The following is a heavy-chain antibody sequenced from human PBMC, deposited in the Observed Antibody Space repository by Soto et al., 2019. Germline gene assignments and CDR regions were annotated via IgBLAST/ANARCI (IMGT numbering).Heavy chain of an antibody. CDR2: ISAYNGNT. CDR3: ARGNMPAAEQPINH. J-gene: IGHJ4*02. V-gene: IGHV1-18*01. D-gene: IGHD6-13*01. Sequence: GASVKVSCKASGYTFTSYGISWVRHAPGQGLEWMGWISAYNGNTNYAQKLQGRVTMTTGTSTSTAYMELRSLRSDDTAVYYCARGNMPAAEQPINHGGEGPLVTAPS. CDR1: GYTFTSYG.